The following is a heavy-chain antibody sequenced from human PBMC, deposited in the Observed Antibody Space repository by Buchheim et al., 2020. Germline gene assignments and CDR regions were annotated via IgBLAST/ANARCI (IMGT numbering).Heavy chain of an antibody. J-gene: IGHJ6*02. V-gene: IGHV3-15*01. CDR1: GXTFINSC. CDR2: IKSKTDGGTT. CDR3: TTGGTEPSEDYYYGMDV. D-gene: IGHD1-14*01. Sequence: EVQLLVSGGGFVMPGVSLRLSCAASGXTFINSCFSWVRQAPGKGLEWVGRIKSKTDGGTTDYAAPGKGRFTISRDDSKKPLYLQMNSLKTEDTAVYYCTTGGTEPSEDYYYGMDVWGQGTT.